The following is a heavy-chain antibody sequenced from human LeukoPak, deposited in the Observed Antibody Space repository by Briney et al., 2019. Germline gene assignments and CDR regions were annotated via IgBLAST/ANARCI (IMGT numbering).Heavy chain of an antibody. D-gene: IGHD3-22*01. CDR1: EFTFSSYW. V-gene: IGHV3-7*01. CDR3: ARDPRITMIVVVKRTPRMDI. CDR2: IKQDGSEK. J-gene: IGHJ3*02. Sequence: GGSLRLSCAASEFTFSSYWMSWVRQAPGKGLEWVANIKQDGSEKYYVDSVKGRFTISRDNAKNSLYLQMNSLRAEDTAVYYCARDPRITMIVVVKRTPRMDIWGQGTMVTVSS.